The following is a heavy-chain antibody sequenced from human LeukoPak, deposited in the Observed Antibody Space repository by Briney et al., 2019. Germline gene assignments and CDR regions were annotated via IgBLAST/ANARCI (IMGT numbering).Heavy chain of an antibody. J-gene: IGHJ4*02. CDR3: AKTYGHFDD. CDR1: GFTFTSYT. D-gene: IGHD4-17*01. V-gene: IGHV3-21*01. Sequence: GGSLRLPCAASGFTFTSYTMNWVRQAPGKGLEWVSSITSGSSYIYYADSVKGRFTISRDNAKNSLYLQMTSLRVEDTAVYYCAKTYGHFDDWGQGTLVTVSS. CDR2: ITSGSSYI.